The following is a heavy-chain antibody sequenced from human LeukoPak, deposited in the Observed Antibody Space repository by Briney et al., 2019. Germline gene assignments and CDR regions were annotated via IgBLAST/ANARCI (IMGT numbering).Heavy chain of an antibody. CDR2: ISWNSGSI. V-gene: IGHV3-9*01. D-gene: IGHD1-1*01. CDR1: GFTFDDYA. J-gene: IGHJ3*02. CDR3: AKYDAYAFDI. Sequence: PGGSLRLSCAASGFTFDDYAMHWVRQAPGKGLEWVSGISWNSGSIGYADSVKSRFTISRDNAKNSLYLQMNSLRAEDTALYYCAKYDAYAFDIWGQGTMVTVSS.